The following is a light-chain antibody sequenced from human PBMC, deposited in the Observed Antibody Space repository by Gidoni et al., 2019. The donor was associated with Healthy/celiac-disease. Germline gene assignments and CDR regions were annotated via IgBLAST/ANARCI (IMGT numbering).Light chain of an antibody. CDR3: KQYSSYSWT. Sequence: DIQMTQSPPTLSAFVGDRVTITCRASQSISSWLAWYQQKPGKAPKLLISKASTLESGVQSRFSGSGAGTEFALTISSLQPDDFATYYCKQYSSYSWTFGQGTKVEIK. J-gene: IGKJ1*01. V-gene: IGKV1-5*03. CDR2: KAS. CDR1: QSISSW.